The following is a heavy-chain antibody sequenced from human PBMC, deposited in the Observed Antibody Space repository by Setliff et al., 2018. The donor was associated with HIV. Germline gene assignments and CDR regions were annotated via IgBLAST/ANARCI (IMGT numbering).Heavy chain of an antibody. V-gene: IGHV1-2*02. Sequence: ASVKVSCKASGYTFTGYYMHWVRQAPGQGLEWMGWINPNSGGTNYAQMFQGRVTMTRDTSISTAYMELSRLRSDDTAVYYCARDRYYDSSGYYWFDAFDIWGQGTMVTVSS. CDR2: INPNSGGT. D-gene: IGHD3-22*01. CDR1: GYTFTGYY. CDR3: ARDRYYDSSGYYWFDAFDI. J-gene: IGHJ3*02.